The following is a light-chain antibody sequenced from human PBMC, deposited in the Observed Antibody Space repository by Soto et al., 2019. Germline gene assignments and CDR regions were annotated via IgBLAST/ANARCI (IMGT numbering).Light chain of an antibody. CDR3: QQYDIWPPT. V-gene: IGKV3-15*01. CDR1: RSVSCN. CDR2: GAS. J-gene: IGKJ1*01. Sequence: IVLTQSPDTLSLSRGERATLSCRARRSVSCNFLAWFQQKPGQTPRLLFNGASTRATGIPARFTGSGSGTEFILTISSLQSEDFAVYYCQQYDIWPPTFGQGTKVDIK.